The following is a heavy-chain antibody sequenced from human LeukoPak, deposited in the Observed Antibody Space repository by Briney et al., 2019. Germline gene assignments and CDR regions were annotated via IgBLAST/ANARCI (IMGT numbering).Heavy chain of an antibody. CDR2: VFHSGNT. Sequence: KSSETLSLTCSVSGGSISSYYRFWIRQPPGKGLEWIGSVFHSGNTNYNPSLKSRVTISVDTSKNQFSLKLSSVTAADTAVYYCASSDIVTGTTYYFDYWGQGTPITVSS. CDR1: GGSISSYY. CDR3: ASSDIVTGTTYYFDY. J-gene: IGHJ4*02. D-gene: IGHD1-14*01. V-gene: IGHV4-59*01.